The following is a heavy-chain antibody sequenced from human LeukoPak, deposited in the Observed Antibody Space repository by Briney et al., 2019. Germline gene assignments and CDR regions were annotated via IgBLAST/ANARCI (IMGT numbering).Heavy chain of an antibody. V-gene: IGHV4-59*08. J-gene: IGHJ6*03. Sequence: SETLSLTCTVSGGSIGTYYWSWVRQSPGKGLEWIGYIYVTGSRYNPYLQSRVTISVDTSRNQFFLKMSSVTAADTAVYYCARHIGGGIEDMDVWGKGTKVTVSS. CDR3: ARHIGGGIEDMDV. D-gene: IGHD3-16*02. CDR1: GGSIGTYY. CDR2: IYVTGS.